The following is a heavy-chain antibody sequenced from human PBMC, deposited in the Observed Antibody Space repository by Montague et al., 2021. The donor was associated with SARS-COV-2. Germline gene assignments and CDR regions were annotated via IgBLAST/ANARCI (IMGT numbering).Heavy chain of an antibody. D-gene: IGHD3-10*01. CDR3: ARGCLSYFGAGSHCYGMDV. J-gene: IGHJ6*02. CDR2: ISDSGST. CDR1: GTSITSYY. Sequence: SETRSLTCSVSGTSITSYYWNWTRQPPGKGLEWIGYISDSGSTXXXPSXXXRVTMSVDTSKNQMSLNLTSVTAADTAVYYCARGCLSYFGAGSHCYGMDVWGQGTTVTVSS. V-gene: IGHV4-59*01.